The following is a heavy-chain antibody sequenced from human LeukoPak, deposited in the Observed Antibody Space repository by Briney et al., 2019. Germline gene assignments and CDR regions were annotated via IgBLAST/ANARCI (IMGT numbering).Heavy chain of an antibody. V-gene: IGHV3-48*01. CDR1: GFPFIEYS. J-gene: IGHJ4*02. CDR3: ARDHNYAFDN. CDR2: IGIDSGNT. Sequence: GGCLRLSCTASGFPFIEYSMNWVRQVPGKGLEWIAYIGIDSGNTKYADSVRGRFTISADKTKNSLYLQMNSLRVDDTAVYYCARDHNYAFDNWGQGTLVSVAS. D-gene: IGHD1-1*01.